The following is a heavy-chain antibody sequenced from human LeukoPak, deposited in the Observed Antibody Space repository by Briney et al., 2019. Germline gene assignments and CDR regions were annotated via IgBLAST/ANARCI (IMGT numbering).Heavy chain of an antibody. D-gene: IGHD6-13*01. CDR3: ARDNRERAAGGN. J-gene: IGHJ4*02. CDR1: VCWFSRYS. V-gene: IGHV1-69*04. Sequence: VSYMPSVCWFSRYSIIWLRQAPPQGSEGMERIITILGIANYAQKFHSRVTMTADKSTSTAYMELSSLRSEYTAVYYCARDNRERAAGGNWGQGTLVTVSS. CDR2: IITILGIA.